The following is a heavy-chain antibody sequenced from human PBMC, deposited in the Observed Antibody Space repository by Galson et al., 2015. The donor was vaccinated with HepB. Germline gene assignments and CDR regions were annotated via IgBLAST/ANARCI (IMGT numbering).Heavy chain of an antibody. D-gene: IGHD3-10*01. CDR1: GYTFTSYG. J-gene: IGHJ6*01. Sequence: SVKVSCKASGYTFTSYGISWVRQAPGQGLEWMGWISAYNGKINYAEKFQGRVTMTTDTSTSTAYMELRSLRSDDTAVYYCARQGAGYYHGSGTHHFNYHYAMDVWGQGTTVTVSS. CDR3: ARQGAGYYHGSGTHHFNYHYAMDV. V-gene: IGHV1-18*01. CDR2: ISAYNGKI.